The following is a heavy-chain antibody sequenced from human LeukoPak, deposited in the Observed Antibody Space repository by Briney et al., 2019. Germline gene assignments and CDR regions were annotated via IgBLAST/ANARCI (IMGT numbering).Heavy chain of an antibody. CDR2: INHSGST. CDR3: ARGVAAAGTPLWDY. V-gene: IGHV4-34*01. J-gene: IGHJ4*02. D-gene: IGHD6-13*01. CDR1: GGSFSGYY. Sequence: PSETLSLTCAVYGGSFSGYYWSWIRQPPGKGLEWIGEINHSGSTNYNPSLKSRVTISVDTSKNQFSLKLSSVTAADTAVYYRARGVAAAGTPLWDYWGQGTLVTVSS.